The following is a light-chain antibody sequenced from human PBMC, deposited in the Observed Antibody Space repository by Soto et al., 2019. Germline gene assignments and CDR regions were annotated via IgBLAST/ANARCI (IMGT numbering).Light chain of an antibody. Sequence: DIQMTQSPSSLSASVEDRVIITCRASQSISNHLKWYQQKPGKAPKLLIFAASSLQSGVPSRFSGSRAGSDFTLTISSLQPEDFATYYCQQSYSSPPTFGQGTNVEIK. CDR3: QQSYSSPPT. CDR2: AAS. V-gene: IGKV1-39*01. J-gene: IGKJ1*01. CDR1: QSISNH.